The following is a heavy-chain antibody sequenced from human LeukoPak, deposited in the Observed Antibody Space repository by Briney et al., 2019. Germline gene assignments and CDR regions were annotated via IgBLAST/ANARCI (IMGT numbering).Heavy chain of an antibody. CDR1: GYTFTSYA. CDR3: ARDGRRIAVADY. J-gene: IGHJ4*02. V-gene: IGHV1-3*04. D-gene: IGHD6-19*01. CDR2: INTGNGNT. Sequence: ASVKVSCKASGYTFTSYAMHWVRQAPGQRLEWMGWINTGNGNTKYSQKFQGRVTITRDTSASTAYMGLSSLRSEDTAVYYCARDGRRIAVADYWGQGTLVTVSS.